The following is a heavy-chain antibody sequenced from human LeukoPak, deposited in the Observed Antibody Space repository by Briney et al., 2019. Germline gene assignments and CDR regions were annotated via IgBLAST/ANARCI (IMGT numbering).Heavy chain of an antibody. V-gene: IGHV3-21*01. D-gene: IGHD7-27*01. J-gene: IGHJ3*02. Sequence: GGSLRLSCAASGFTFSSYSMNWVRQAPGKGLEWVSSISSSSSYIYYADSVKGRFTISRDNAKNSLYLQMNSLRAEDTAVYYCARDRTGDLGAFDIWGQGTMVTASS. CDR3: ARDRTGDLGAFDI. CDR2: ISSSSSYI. CDR1: GFTFSSYS.